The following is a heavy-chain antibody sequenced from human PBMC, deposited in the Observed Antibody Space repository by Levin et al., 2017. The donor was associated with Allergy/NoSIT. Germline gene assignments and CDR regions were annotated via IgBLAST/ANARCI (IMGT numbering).Heavy chain of an antibody. D-gene: IGHD2-15*01. Sequence: SCTVSGGSISSYYWSWIRQPPGKGLEWIGYIYYSGSTNYNPSLKSRVTISVDTSKNQFSLKLSSVTAADTAVYYCARKGYDAFDIWGQGTMVTVSS. CDR3: ARKGYDAFDI. J-gene: IGHJ3*02. CDR2: IYYSGST. V-gene: IGHV4-59*01. CDR1: GGSISSYY.